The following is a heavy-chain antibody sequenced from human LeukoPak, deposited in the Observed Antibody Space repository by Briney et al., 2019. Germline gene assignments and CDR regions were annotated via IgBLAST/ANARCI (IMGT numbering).Heavy chain of an antibody. CDR2: IYTRGIT. Sequence: GGSLRLSCAVSGFTVSIHFMRWVRQATGKAAEWIPVIYTRGITYYAVAVRGRFTIPRDNSKKVLSFQMDRLPAGDTAVYYCAREDDGGTYSFYYWGQGTLVTVSS. D-gene: IGHD1-26*01. CDR1: GFTVSIHF. V-gene: IGHV3-66*01. CDR3: AREDDGGTYSFYY. J-gene: IGHJ4*02.